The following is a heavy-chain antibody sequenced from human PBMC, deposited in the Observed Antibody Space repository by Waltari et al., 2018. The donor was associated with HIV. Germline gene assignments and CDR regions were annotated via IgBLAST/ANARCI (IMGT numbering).Heavy chain of an antibody. V-gene: IGHV1-2*02. CDR1: GYTFTGYY. D-gene: IGHD3-22*01. J-gene: IGHJ6*02. CDR3: ARASYYYDSSGPYGMDV. CDR2: INPNSGGT. Sequence: QVQLVQSGAEVKKPGASVKVSCKASGYTFTGYYLHWVRPAPGQGLEWMGWINPNSGGTNYARKFQGRVTMTRDTSISTAYMELSRLRSDDTAVYYCARASYYYDSSGPYGMDVWGQGTTVIVSS.